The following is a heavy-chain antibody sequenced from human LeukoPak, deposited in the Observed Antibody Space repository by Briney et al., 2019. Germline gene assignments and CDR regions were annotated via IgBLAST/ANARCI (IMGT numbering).Heavy chain of an antibody. V-gene: IGHV3-23*01. Sequence: PGGSLRLSCGASGLTVSSYGMSGVRQAPGKGLEWVSTIIGSAVNTYYADSVKGRFTISRDDSKNTVYLQMNSLRAEDTAVYSCAKYTSGTSYRGLDQWGQGTLVTVSS. CDR2: IIGSAVNT. CDR3: AKYTSGTSYRGLDQ. CDR1: GLTVSSYG. D-gene: IGHD3-10*01. J-gene: IGHJ4*02.